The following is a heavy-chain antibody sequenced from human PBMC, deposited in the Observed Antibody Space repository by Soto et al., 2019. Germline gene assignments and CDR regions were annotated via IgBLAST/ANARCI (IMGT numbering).Heavy chain of an antibody. V-gene: IGHV4-59*01. J-gene: IGHJ4*02. CDR2: LYYGRSA. D-gene: IGHD3-22*01. Sequence: QVQLQESGPGLVKPSETLSLTCAVSGDSISSYYCMWIRQPPGKGLESIGYLYYGRSANYNPSLKSRVTLSVDTSTNQCSPTLSSMTAADTAVYSCALRSMAVVPEYWGQGTLVTVSS. CDR1: GDSISSYY. CDR3: ALRSMAVVPEY.